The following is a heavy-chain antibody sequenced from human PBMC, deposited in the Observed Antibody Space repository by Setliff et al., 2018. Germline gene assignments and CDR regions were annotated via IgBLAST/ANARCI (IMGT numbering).Heavy chain of an antibody. J-gene: IGHJ4*02. D-gene: IGHD2-2*01. V-gene: IGHV3-23*01. CDR2: ISGSGLKT. CDR1: GFTFDSYA. CDR3: ARVHDGPFSYELKWISFDH. Sequence: GSLRLSCAASGFTFDSYAMTWVRQAPGKGLEWVSAISGSGLKTYYADSVKGRLTISRDEAESTLYLHMNTLRPEDTAMYFCARVHDGPFSYELKWISFDHWGQGNLVTVSS.